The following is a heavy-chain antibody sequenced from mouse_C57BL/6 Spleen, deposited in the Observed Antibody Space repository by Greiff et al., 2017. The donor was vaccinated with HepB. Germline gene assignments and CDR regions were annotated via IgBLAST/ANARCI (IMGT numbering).Heavy chain of an antibody. J-gene: IGHJ2*01. V-gene: IGHV1-69*01. CDR3: ARKEDYLYYFDY. D-gene: IGHD2-4*01. CDR1: GYTFTSYW. Sequence: QVQLQQPGAELVMPGASVKLSCKASGYTFTSYWMPWVKQRPGQGLEWIGEIDPSDSYTNYNHKVKGKSTLTVDKSSSTAYMQLSSLTSEDSAVYYCARKEDYLYYFDYWGQGTTLTVSS. CDR2: IDPSDSYT.